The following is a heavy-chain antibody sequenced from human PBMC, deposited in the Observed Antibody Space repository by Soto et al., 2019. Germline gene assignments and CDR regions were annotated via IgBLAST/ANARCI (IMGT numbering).Heavy chain of an antibody. CDR2: IVPIVDTS. J-gene: IGHJ4*02. Sequence: SLKVSCKTSGGTFSSYAISWVRQAPGQGLEWMGGIVPIVDTSTYAQKLQGRVTMTTDTSTSTAYMELRSLRSDDKAVYYCARDPPPTDYWGQGTRVTVS. V-gene: IGHV1-69*05. CDR3: ARDPPPTDY. CDR1: GGTFSSYA.